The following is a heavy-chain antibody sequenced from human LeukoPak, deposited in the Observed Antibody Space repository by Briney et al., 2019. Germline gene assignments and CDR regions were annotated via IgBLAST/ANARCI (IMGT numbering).Heavy chain of an antibody. CDR3: TRESEEVYDYGNWFDP. Sequence: KPGGSLRLSCTASGFTFGDYAMSWFRQAPGKGLEWEGFIRSKAYGGTTEYAASVKGRFTISRDDSKSIAYLQMNSLKTEDTAVYYCTRESEEVYDYGNWFDPWGQGTLVTVSS. J-gene: IGHJ5*02. V-gene: IGHV3-49*05. D-gene: IGHD5-12*01. CDR1: GFTFGDYA. CDR2: IRSKAYGGTT.